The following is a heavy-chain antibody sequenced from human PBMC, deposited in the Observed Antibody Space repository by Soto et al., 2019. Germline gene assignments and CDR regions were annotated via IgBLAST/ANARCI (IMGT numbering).Heavy chain of an antibody. CDR1: GGSFSGYY. D-gene: IGHD5-12*01. J-gene: IGHJ5*02. V-gene: IGHV4-34*01. CDR2: INHSGIT. Sequence: QVQLQQWGAGLLKPSETLSLTCAVYGGSFSGYYWSWIRQPPGKGLEWIGEINHSGITNYNPSLKSRVTISVDTSKNQFSLKLSSVTAADTAVYYCARGPNLWWLREGWFDPWGQGTLVTVSS. CDR3: ARGPNLWWLREGWFDP.